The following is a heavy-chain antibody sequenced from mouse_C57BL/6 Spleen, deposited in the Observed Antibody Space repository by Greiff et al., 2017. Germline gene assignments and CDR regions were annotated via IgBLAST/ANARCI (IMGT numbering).Heavy chain of an antibody. CDR1: GFSLTSYG. CDR3: ARKPQYYVSSYDYAMDY. CDR2: IWSGGGT. J-gene: IGHJ4*01. D-gene: IGHD1-1*01. Sequence: QVQLQQSGPGLVQPSQSLSITCTVSGFSLTSYGVHWVRQSPGKGLEWLGVIWSGGGTDYNAAFISRLSISKDNSKSQVFLKMNSLQAEDTAIYYCARKPQYYVSSYDYAMDYWGQGTSVTVSS. V-gene: IGHV2-2*01.